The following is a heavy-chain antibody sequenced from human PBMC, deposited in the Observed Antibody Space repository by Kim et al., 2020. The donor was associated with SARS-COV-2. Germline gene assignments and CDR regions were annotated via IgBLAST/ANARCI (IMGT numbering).Heavy chain of an antibody. CDR1: GFSLSTSGMC. V-gene: IGHV2-70*01. D-gene: IGHD3-22*01. J-gene: IGHJ4*02. CDR3: ARMPYYYDSSGYYHFDY. CDR2: IDWDDDK. Sequence: SGPTLVNPTQTLTLTCTFSGFSLSTSGMCVSWIRQPPGKALEWLALIDWDDDKYYSTSLKTRLTISKDTSKNQVVLTMTNMDPVDTATYYCARMPYYYDSSGYYHFDYWGQGTLVTVSS.